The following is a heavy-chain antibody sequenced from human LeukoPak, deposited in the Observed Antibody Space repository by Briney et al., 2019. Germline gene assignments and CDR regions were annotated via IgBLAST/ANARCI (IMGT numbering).Heavy chain of an antibody. Sequence: ASVKVSCKASGYTFTGYYMHWVRQAPGQGLEWMGWINPNSGGTNYAQKFQGRVTMTRDTSISTAYTELSRLRSDDTAVYFCARDTSEGDYAWWFDSWGQGTLVTVAS. J-gene: IGHJ5*01. CDR1: GYTFTGYY. CDR3: ARDTSEGDYAWWFDS. CDR2: INPNSGGT. V-gene: IGHV1-2*02. D-gene: IGHD3-16*01.